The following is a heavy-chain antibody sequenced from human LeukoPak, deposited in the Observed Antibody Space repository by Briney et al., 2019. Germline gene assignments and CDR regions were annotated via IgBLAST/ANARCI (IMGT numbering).Heavy chain of an antibody. CDR2: IWYDGSNK. D-gene: IGHD6-19*01. J-gene: IGHJ4*02. Sequence: GGSLRLSCAASGFTFSSYGMHWVRQAPGKGLEWVAVIWYDGSNKYYADSVKGRFTISRDNSKNTLYLQMNSLRAEDTAVYYCASISYSSGTDIVYWGQGTLVTVSS. V-gene: IGHV3-33*01. CDR3: ASISYSSGTDIVY. CDR1: GFTFSSYG.